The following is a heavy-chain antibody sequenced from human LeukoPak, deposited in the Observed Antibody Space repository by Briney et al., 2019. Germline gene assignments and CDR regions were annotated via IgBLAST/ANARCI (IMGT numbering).Heavy chain of an antibody. J-gene: IGHJ4*02. V-gene: IGHV4-59*01. CDR3: TKGRCSSGYYFIFDN. CDR2: TYYSGTT. CDR1: GASITRYY. Sequence: SETLSLTXSVSGASITRYYWNWIRQSPGKGLEWIAYTYYSGTTNYNPSLKSRVTISVDTAKNQFSLKVSSVTAADTAVYYCTKGRCSSGYYFIFDNWGQGALVTVSS. D-gene: IGHD3-22*01.